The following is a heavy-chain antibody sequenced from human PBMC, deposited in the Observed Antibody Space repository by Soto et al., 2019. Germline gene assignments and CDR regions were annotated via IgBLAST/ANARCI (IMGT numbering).Heavy chain of an antibody. CDR3: ARRLYYDSSGFEGVGMDV. V-gene: IGHV4-39*01. J-gene: IGHJ6*02. CDR2: IYYSGST. Sequence: SETLSLTGTVSGGSISSSSYYWGWIRQPPGKGLEWIGSIYYSGSTYYDPSLKSRVTISVDTSKNQFSLKLSSVTAADTAVYYCARRLYYDSSGFEGVGMDVWGQGTTVT. CDR1: GGSISSSSYY. D-gene: IGHD3-22*01.